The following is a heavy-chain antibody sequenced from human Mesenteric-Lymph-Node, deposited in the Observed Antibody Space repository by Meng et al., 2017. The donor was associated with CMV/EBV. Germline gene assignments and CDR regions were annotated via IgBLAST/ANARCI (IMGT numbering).Heavy chain of an antibody. V-gene: IGHV4-39*07. Sequence: SETLSLTCTVSGGSISSSSYHWGWIRQPPGRGLEWIGSIYYTGSTYYNPSLKSRVTISVDMSKKQFSLRLRSVTAADTAVYFCARGLVGPTMPLNDAFDIWGQGIVVTVSS. J-gene: IGHJ3*02. CDR3: ARGLVGPTMPLNDAFDI. CDR1: GGSISSSSYH. CDR2: IYYTGST. D-gene: IGHD1-26*01.